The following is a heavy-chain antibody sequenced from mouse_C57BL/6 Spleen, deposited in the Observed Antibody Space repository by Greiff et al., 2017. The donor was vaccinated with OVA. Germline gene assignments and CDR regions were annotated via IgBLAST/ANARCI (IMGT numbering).Heavy chain of an antibody. CDR1: GYTFTSYW. V-gene: IGHV1-69*01. Sequence: LQQPGAELVMPGASVKLSCKASGYTFTSYWMHWVKQRPGQGLEWIGEIDPSDSYTNYNQKFKGKSTLTVDKSSSTAYMQLSSLTSEDSAVYYCARWDYGDYWGQGTTLTVSS. CDR3: ARWDYGDY. CDR2: IDPSDSYT. J-gene: IGHJ2*01. D-gene: IGHD2-4*01.